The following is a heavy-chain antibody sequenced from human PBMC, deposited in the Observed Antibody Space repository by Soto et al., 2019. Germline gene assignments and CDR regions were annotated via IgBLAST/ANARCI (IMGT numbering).Heavy chain of an antibody. V-gene: IGHV4-59*01. D-gene: IGHD1-26*01. Sequence: SDTLSLTCTVSGEAIRGYYWRGIRQPPGKRPEWLGCIYSSGSTKYNPSLRSRVTLSIDTPRSQFSLRLNSVTAADTAVYYCARARYYGAKNDFWGQGTRVT. J-gene: IGHJ4*02. CDR3: ARARYYGAKNDF. CDR1: GEAIRGYY. CDR2: IYSSGST.